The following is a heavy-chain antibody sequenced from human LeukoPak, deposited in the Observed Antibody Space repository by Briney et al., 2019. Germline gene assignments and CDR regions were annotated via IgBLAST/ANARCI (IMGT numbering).Heavy chain of an antibody. D-gene: IGHD2-2*01. CDR2: IYYSGST. Sequence: SETLSPTCTVSGGSISSSSYYWGWIRQPPGKGLEWIGSIYYSGSTYYNPSLKSRVTISVDTSKNQFSLKLSSVTAADTAVYYCARPAASSTSSSVYYYYMDVWGKGTTVTVSS. CDR3: ARPAASSTSSSVYYYYMDV. J-gene: IGHJ6*03. V-gene: IGHV4-39*01. CDR1: GGSISSSSYY.